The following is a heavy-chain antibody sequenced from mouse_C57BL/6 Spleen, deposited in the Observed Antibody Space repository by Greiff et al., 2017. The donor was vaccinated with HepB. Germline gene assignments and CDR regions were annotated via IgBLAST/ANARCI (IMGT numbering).Heavy chain of an antibody. Sequence: EVNVVESGGGLVKPGGSLKLSCAASGFTFSSYAMSWVRQTPEKRLEWVATISDGGSYTYYPDNVKGRFTISKDKAKNNQYLQLSHLKSEDTAMYYCARDYSNYVWYFDVWGTGTTVTVSS. D-gene: IGHD2-5*01. V-gene: IGHV5-4*01. CDR3: ARDYSNYVWYFDV. CDR1: GFTFSSYA. CDR2: ISDGGSYT. J-gene: IGHJ1*03.